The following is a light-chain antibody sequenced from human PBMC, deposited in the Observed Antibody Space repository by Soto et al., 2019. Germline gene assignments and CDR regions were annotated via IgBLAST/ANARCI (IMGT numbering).Light chain of an antibody. V-gene: IGKV3-15*01. CDR1: QIFNSR. J-gene: IGKJ1*01. CDR2: DPS. CDR3: RQYNNWRPER. Sequence: RVRRQSPTTVSXXPGEXATIXXRXIQIFNSRLAWYQQKLGQAPMLLIYDPSTISTRIPAIFSCARSRTEFNLTVRRLRAEDFAICYCRQYNNWRPERFGQGTRVDIK.